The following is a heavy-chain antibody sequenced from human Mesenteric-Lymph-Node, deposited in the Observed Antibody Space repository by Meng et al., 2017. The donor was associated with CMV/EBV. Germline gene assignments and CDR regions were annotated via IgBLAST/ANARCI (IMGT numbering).Heavy chain of an antibody. D-gene: IGHD4-17*01. CDR1: GFTVSSNY. CDR2: IYSGTNT. J-gene: IGHJ6*02. Sequence: GESLKISCAASGFTVSSNYMSWVRQAPGKGLEWVSVIYSGTNTYCADSVKGRFTISRDNSKNTLYLQMNSLRAEDTAVYYCARGAGDYYYHAMDVWGQGTTVTVSS. CDR3: ARGAGDYYYHAMDV. V-gene: IGHV3-53*01.